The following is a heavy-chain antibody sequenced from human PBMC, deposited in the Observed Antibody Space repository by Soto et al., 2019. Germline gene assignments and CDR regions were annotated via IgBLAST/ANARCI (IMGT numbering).Heavy chain of an antibody. CDR2: ISSSSSSYT. Sequence: PGGSLRLSCAASGFTFSDYYMSWIRQAPGKGLEWVSYISSSSSSYTNYADSVKGRFTISRDNAKSLLYLQMNSLRAEDTAVYYCARADGSGWTNLMYYFDYWGQGTQVTVSS. J-gene: IGHJ4*02. V-gene: IGHV3-11*06. CDR3: ARADGSGWTNLMYYFDY. CDR1: GFTFSDYY. D-gene: IGHD6-19*01.